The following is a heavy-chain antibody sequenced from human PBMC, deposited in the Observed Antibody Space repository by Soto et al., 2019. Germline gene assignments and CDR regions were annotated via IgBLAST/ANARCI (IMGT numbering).Heavy chain of an antibody. Sequence: GGSLRLSCAASGFTFSSYAMSWVRQAPGKGLEWVSAISGSGGSTYYADSVKGRFTISRDNSKNTLYLQMNSLRAEDTAVYYCAKDLRITIFGVVILALPYGMDVWGQGTTVTVSS. CDR1: GFTFSSYA. CDR3: AKDLRITIFGVVILALPYGMDV. J-gene: IGHJ6*02. V-gene: IGHV3-23*01. CDR2: ISGSGGST. D-gene: IGHD3-3*01.